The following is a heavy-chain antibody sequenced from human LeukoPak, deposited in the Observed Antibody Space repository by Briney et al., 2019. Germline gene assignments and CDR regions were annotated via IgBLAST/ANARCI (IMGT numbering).Heavy chain of an antibody. CDR3: ARRSSSYYYYGMDV. V-gene: IGHV1-18*01. D-gene: IGHD6-6*01. CDR2: ISAYNGNT. CDR1: GYTFTSYG. Sequence: ASVKVSCKASGYTFTSYGISWVRQAPGQGLEWMGWISAYNGNTNYRQKLQGRVTMTTDTSTSTAYMELRSLRSDDTAVYYCARRSSSYYYYGMDVWGQGTTVTVSS. J-gene: IGHJ6*02.